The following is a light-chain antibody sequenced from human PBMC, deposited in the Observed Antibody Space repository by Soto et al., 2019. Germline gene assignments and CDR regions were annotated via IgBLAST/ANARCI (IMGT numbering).Light chain of an antibody. CDR2: EGT. CDR1: SSDIGSYDL. CDR3: CSYAGSRTYV. Sequence: QSALTQPPSVSGPLGQSIVISCTGSSSDIGSYDLVSWYQQYPCKAPKVVIFEGTKRPSGVSNRFSGSKSGNTASLTISGLQTEDEADYYCCSYAGSRTYVFGAGTKLTVL. V-gene: IGLV2-23*01. J-gene: IGLJ1*01.